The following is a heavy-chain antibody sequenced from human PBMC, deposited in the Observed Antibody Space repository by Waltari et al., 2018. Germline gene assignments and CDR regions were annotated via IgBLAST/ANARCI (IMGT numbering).Heavy chain of an antibody. CDR1: GFTFRHYA. D-gene: IGHD3-10*01. V-gene: IGHV3-23*01. J-gene: IGHJ4*02. CDR2: ISASGDRT. Sequence: EVQLLESGGDLVQPGGSLRLSCAASGFTFRHYALSWVRQTPGKGLEWVSIISASGDRTHYVDSVKGRFTISRDNSKNTMFLQMNSLRAEDTAVYYCAKTDGLGSYYSFDYWGQGTLVTVSS. CDR3: AKTDGLGSYYSFDY.